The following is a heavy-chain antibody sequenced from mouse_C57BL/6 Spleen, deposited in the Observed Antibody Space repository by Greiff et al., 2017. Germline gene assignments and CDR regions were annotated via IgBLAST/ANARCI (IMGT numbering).Heavy chain of an antibody. CDR2: ISDGGSYT. Sequence: EVKVVESGGGLVKPGGSLKLSCAASGFTFSSYAMPWVRQTPEKRLEWVATISDGGSYTYYPDNVKGRFTISRDNATNNLYLQMSHLKSEDTAMYYCARDGDGYYSVYYFDDWGQGTTLTVSS. J-gene: IGHJ2*01. V-gene: IGHV5-4*01. D-gene: IGHD2-3*01. CDR1: GFTFSSYA. CDR3: ARDGDGYYSVYYFDD.